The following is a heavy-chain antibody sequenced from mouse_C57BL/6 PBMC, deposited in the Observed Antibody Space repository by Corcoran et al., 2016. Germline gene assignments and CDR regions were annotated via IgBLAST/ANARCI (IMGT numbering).Heavy chain of an antibody. CDR2: IDPEDGET. CDR3: ARSVTSYYLDY. Sequence: EVQLQQSGAELVKPGASVKLSCTASGFNIKDYYMHWVKQRTEQGLEWIGRIDPEDGETKSAPKFQGKATITADTSSNTAVLQLSSLTSEDTAVYYWARSVTSYYLDYWGQGTTLTVSS. J-gene: IGHJ2*01. D-gene: IGHD2-13*01. CDR1: GFNIKDYY. V-gene: IGHV14-2*01.